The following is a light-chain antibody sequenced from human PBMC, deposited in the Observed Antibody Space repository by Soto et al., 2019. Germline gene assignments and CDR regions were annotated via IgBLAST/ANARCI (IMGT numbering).Light chain of an antibody. V-gene: IGKV1-9*01. J-gene: IGKJ1*01. CDR2: GAS. CDR1: QGVRSY. Sequence: QLNQSPSSLSAYVGDRVTITCRASQGVRSYLAWFQQRPGKAPKLLIFGASTLQNGVPARFSGGGFGTEFTLTITSLQPEDFATYYCHQVYTYPRTFGQRSIV. CDR3: HQVYTYPRT.